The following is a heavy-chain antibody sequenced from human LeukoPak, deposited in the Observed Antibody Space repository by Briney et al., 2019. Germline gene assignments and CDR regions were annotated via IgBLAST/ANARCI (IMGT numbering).Heavy chain of an antibody. V-gene: IGHV3-21*01. CDR3: ARVLLWFGELLGGFDY. CDR1: GFTFSSYS. CDR2: ISSSSSYI. D-gene: IGHD3-10*01. Sequence: GGSLRLSCAASGFTFSSYSMNWVRQAPGEGLEWVSSISSSSSYIYYADSVKGRFTISRDNAKNSLYLQMNSLRAEDTAVYYCARVLLWFGELLGGFDYWGQGTLVTVSS. J-gene: IGHJ4*02.